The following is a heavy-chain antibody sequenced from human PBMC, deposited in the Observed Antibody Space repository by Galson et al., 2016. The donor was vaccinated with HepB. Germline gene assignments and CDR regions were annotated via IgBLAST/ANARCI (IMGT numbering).Heavy chain of an antibody. CDR1: GFPFRNYG. D-gene: IGHD4-17*01. V-gene: IGHV3-30*18. J-gene: IGHJ4*02. CDR2: ISYDGSNK. CDR3: AKHSAYGLLDF. Sequence: SLRLSCAASGFPFRNYGMHWVRQAPGKGLEGVAVISYDGSNKYYGDSVKDRFNISRDNSKSTLYLKLGSLRAEDTAVYYCAKHSAYGLLDFWGQGTLVTVSS.